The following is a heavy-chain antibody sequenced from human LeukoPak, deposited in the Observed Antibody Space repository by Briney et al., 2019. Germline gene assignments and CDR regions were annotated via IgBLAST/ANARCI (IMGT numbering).Heavy chain of an antibody. Sequence: EASVKVSCKASGGTFSSYAISWVRQAPGQGLEWMGRIIPIFGTANYAQKFQGRVTITTDESTSTAYMELSSLRSEDTAVYYCATVVDYDSMGHHAFDIWGQGTMVTVSS. V-gene: IGHV1-69*05. J-gene: IGHJ3*02. CDR1: GGTFSSYA. D-gene: IGHD3-22*01. CDR2: IIPIFGTA. CDR3: ATVVDYDSMGHHAFDI.